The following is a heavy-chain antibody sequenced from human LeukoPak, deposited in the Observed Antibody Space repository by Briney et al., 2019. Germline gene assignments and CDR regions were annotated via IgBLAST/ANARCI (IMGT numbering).Heavy chain of an antibody. CDR3: ARLNSGYYFLVDY. CDR1: GGSFSDYY. CDR2: IYYSGST. Sequence: PSETLSLTCAVYGGSFSDYYWSWIRQPPGKGLEWIGYIYYSGSTNYNPSLKSRVTISVDTSKNQFSLKLSSVTAADTAVYYCARLNSGYYFLVDYWGQGTLVTVSS. D-gene: IGHD3-10*01. J-gene: IGHJ4*02. V-gene: IGHV4-59*08.